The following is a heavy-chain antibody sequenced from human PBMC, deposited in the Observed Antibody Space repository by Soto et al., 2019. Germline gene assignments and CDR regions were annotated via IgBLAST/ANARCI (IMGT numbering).Heavy chain of an antibody. Sequence: EVQLVESGGGLVQPRGSLRLSCAASGFTVSSNYMSWVRQAPGKGLEWVSVIYSGGSTYYADSVKGRFTISRDNSKNTLYLQMNSLRAEDTAVYYCARGGGDYDFWSGYPGDYYYYMDVWGKGTTVTVSS. CDR3: ARGGGDYDFWSGYPGDYYYYMDV. CDR1: GFTVSSNY. CDR2: IYSGGST. J-gene: IGHJ6*03. V-gene: IGHV3-66*01. D-gene: IGHD3-3*01.